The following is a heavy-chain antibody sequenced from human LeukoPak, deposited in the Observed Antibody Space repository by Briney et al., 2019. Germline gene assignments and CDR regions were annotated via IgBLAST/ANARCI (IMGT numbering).Heavy chain of an antibody. D-gene: IGHD3-10*01. J-gene: IGHJ4*02. V-gene: IGHV4-61*01. CDR3: ACWVRGRNPRLDC. Sequence: KPSETLSLTCTVSGGSVSGDSLYWRWIRQSPGKGLEWIGYVSYSAYTHYNPSLESRVTISIDTSKNQFSLYLSSVTTADTAVYYCACWVRGRNPRLDCWGQGTLVTVSS. CDR1: GGSVSGDSLY. CDR2: VSYSAYT.